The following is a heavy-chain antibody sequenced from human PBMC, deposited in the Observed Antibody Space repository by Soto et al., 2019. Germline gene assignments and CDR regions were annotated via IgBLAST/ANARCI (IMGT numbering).Heavy chain of an antibody. V-gene: IGHV3-33*01. CDR2: IWYDGSNK. CDR1: GFTFSSYG. CDR3: ARAYYYDSSGYSQHYFDY. D-gene: IGHD3-22*01. J-gene: IGHJ4*02. Sequence: GGSLRLSCAASGFTFSSYGMHWVRQAPGKGLEWVAVIWYDGSNKYYADSVKGRFTISRDNSKNTLYLQMNSLRAEDTAVYYCARAYYYDSSGYSQHYFDYWGQGTLVTVSS.